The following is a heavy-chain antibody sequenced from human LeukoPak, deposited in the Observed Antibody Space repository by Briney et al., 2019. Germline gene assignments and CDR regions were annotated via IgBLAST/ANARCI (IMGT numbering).Heavy chain of an antibody. J-gene: IGHJ4*02. CDR1: GFIFSSYW. CDR3: ARDSYDSSLDY. D-gene: IGHD3-22*01. V-gene: IGHV3-74*01. CDR2: INTDGSST. Sequence: PGGSLRLSCAASGFIFSSYWMHWVRHAPGKGLAWVSRINTDGSSTSYADSVKGRFTISRDNSKNTLYLQMNSLRAEDTAVYYCARDSYDSSLDYWGQGTLVTVSS.